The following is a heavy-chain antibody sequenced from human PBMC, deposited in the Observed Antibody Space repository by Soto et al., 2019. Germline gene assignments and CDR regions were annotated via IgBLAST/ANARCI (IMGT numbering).Heavy chain of an antibody. CDR2: IFWDDDK. J-gene: IGHJ6*02. V-gene: IGHV2-5*02. D-gene: IGHD3-10*01. CDR1: GFSLSRSGVG. CDR3: AHRMIRGLTDHGLDV. Sequence: QITLKESGPTLVKPSQTLTLTCTFSGFSLSRSGVGVGWIRQPPGKALEWLALIFWDDDKRYSPSLKTRLTLSKDSSKNQVVLTMTNMDPVDTATYFCAHRMIRGLTDHGLDVWGPGTTVTVSS.